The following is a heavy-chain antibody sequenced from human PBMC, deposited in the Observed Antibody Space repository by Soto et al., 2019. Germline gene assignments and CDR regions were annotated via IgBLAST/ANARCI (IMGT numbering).Heavy chain of an antibody. Sequence: QVHLVQSGAEVKKAGSSVKVSCKTSGGTISTYAISWVRQAPGQGLEWMGKIIPVLGVSDYAQKFQGRLTITADKSTATAYMELSSLRSEDTAVYYCARGGQQVVSFDYWGQGTLVSVSS. CDR1: GGTISTYA. V-gene: IGHV1-69*04. J-gene: IGHJ4*02. CDR3: ARGGQQVVSFDY. CDR2: IIPVLGVS. D-gene: IGHD6-6*01.